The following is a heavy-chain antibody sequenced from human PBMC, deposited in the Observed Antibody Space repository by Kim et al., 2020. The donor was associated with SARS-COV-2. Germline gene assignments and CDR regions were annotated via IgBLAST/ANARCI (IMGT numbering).Heavy chain of an antibody. CDR1: GFTFSNAW. J-gene: IGHJ4*02. CDR2: IKSKTDGGTT. CDR3: TTDLAIVVVPPY. D-gene: IGHD3-22*01. Sequence: GGSLRLSCAASGFTFSNAWMSWVRQAPGKGLEWVGRIKSKTDGGTTDYAAPVKGRFTISRDDSKNTLYLQMNSLKTEDTAVYYCTTDLAIVVVPPYWGQGTLVTVSS. V-gene: IGHV3-15*01.